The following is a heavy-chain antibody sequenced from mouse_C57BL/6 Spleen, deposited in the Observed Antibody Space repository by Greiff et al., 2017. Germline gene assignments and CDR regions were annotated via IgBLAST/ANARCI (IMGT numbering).Heavy chain of an antibody. CDR2: IDPSDSYT. V-gene: IGHV1-69*01. CDR1: GYTFTSYW. Sequence: VQLQQPGAELVMPWASVKLSCKASGYTFTSYWMHWVKQRPGQGLEWIGEIDPSDSYTNYNQKFKGKSTLTVDKSSSTAYMQLSSLTSEDSAVYYCARSFTVGYFDYWGQGTTLTVSS. D-gene: IGHD1-1*01. CDR3: ARSFTVGYFDY. J-gene: IGHJ2*01.